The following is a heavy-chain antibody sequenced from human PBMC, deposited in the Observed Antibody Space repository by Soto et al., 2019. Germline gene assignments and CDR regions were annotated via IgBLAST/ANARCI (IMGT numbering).Heavy chain of an antibody. J-gene: IGHJ5*02. V-gene: IGHV3-30-3*01. CDR2: ISDDGANK. Sequence: QVHLVESGGGVVQPGRSLTLSCAASGFIFDNSAIHWVRLAPGKGLEWVALISDDGANKYYADSVKGRFTISRDNSKNTLYLQMNSLRPEDTAVYYCARGEPVAGTPWFDPWGQGTLVTVSS. D-gene: IGHD6-19*01. CDR1: GFIFDNSA. CDR3: ARGEPVAGTPWFDP.